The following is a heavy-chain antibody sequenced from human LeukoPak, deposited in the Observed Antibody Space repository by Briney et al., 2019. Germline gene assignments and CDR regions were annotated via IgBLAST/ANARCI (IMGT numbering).Heavy chain of an antibody. J-gene: IGHJ3*02. CDR3: ARDRNIGYSEWHDAFDI. V-gene: IGHV3-48*01. CDR1: GFTFSSYS. Sequence: TGGSLRLSCAASGFTFSSYSMNWVRQAPGKGLEWVSYISSSSSTIYYADSVKGRFTISRDNAKNSLYLQINSLRAEDTAVYYCARDRNIGYSEWHDAFDIWGQGTMVTVSS. CDR2: ISSSSSTI. D-gene: IGHD6-13*01.